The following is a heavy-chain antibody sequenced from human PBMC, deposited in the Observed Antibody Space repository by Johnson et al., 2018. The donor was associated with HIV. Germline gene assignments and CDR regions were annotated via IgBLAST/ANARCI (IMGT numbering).Heavy chain of an antibody. J-gene: IGHJ3*02. V-gene: IGHV3-66*01. Sequence: VQLVESGGALVQPGGSLRLSCAASGFTVSSNSMTWVRQAPGKGLEWVSLIYRGGSTYYADSVKGRFTISRDNSKNTLYLQMNSLRAEDTAVYYCARDRSTPQPYYYDSSGYRGYSAFDIWGQGTMVTVSS. CDR3: ARDRSTPQPYYYDSSGYRGYSAFDI. CDR1: GFTVSSNS. D-gene: IGHD3-22*01. CDR2: IYRGGST.